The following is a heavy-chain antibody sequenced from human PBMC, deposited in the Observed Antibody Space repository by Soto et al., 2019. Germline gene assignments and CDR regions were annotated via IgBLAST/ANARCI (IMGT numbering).Heavy chain of an antibody. CDR2: ISYGGSNK. D-gene: IGHD5-12*01. Sequence: QVQLVESGGGVVQPGRSLRLSCAASGLTFSRYAMHWVRQAPGKGLEWVAIISYGGSNKYYADSVRGRFTISRDNSNNTLYLQMNRLRAEDTAVYYCARDREGYSGFDYPAYWGQGTLVTVSS. V-gene: IGHV3-30-3*01. J-gene: IGHJ4*02. CDR3: ARDREGYSGFDYPAY. CDR1: GLTFSRYA.